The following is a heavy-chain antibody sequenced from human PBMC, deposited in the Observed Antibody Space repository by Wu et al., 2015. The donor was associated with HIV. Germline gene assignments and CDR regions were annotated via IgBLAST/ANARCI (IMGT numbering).Heavy chain of an antibody. CDR3: ASHCSGGSCLGKAFDI. CDR1: GGTFSIYP. D-gene: IGHD2-15*01. Sequence: QVQLVQSGAEVKKPGSSVKVSCKTSGGTFSIYPIIWVRQAPGQGLEWMGRIIPMFGTANYAQNFQGRVTITTDESTSTAYMELSRLRSDDTAVYYCASHCSGGSCLGKAFDIVGPRDNGHRLF. V-gene: IGHV1-69*05. CDR2: IIPMFGTA. J-gene: IGHJ3*02.